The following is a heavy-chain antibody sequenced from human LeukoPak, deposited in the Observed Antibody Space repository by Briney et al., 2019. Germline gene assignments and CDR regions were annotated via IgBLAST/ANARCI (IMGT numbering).Heavy chain of an antibody. V-gene: IGHV4-34*01. CDR1: GGSFSAYY. CDR3: APRGDIEHSYVYGKWFDP. D-gene: IGHD5-18*01. Sequence: SETLSLTCAVYGGSFSAYYWTWIRQPPGQGLEWIGEINHSGSSNYNSSLRSRVTISVDTSYKQFSLRLSSVTAADTAVYYCAPRGDIEHSYVYGKWFDPWGQGTRVTVSS. CDR2: INHSGSS. J-gene: IGHJ5*02.